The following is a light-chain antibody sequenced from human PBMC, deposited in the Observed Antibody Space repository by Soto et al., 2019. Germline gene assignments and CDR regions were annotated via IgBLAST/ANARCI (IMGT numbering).Light chain of an antibody. J-gene: IGKJ5*01. CDR3: QQYTSYPIT. V-gene: IGKV1-5*03. CDR2: KVS. Sequence: DIHMTQSPSTRSAWWGERVAITCRATQTINTRLAWYQQKPGKAPKLLIYKVSSLQSGVPSRFSGSGSGTEFTLTISSLQPDDFATYYCQQYTSYPITFGQGTRLEIK. CDR1: QTINTR.